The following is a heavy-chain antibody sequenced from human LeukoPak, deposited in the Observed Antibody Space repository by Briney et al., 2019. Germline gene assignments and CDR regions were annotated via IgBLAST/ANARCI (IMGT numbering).Heavy chain of an antibody. CDR3: ARVWSGCSSTSCYSGY. Sequence: KPGGSLRLSCAASGFTFSSYSMNWVRQAPGKGLEWVSSISSSSSYIYYADSVKGRFTISRDNAKNSLYLQMNSLRAEDTAVYYCARVWSGCSSTSCYSGYWGQGTLVTVSS. V-gene: IGHV3-21*01. D-gene: IGHD2-2*01. J-gene: IGHJ4*02. CDR2: ISSSSSYI. CDR1: GFTFSSYS.